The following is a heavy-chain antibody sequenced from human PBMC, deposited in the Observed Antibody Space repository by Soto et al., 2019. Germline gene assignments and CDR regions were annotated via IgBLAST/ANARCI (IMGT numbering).Heavy chain of an antibody. CDR1: GGSISSSSYY. V-gene: IGHV4-39*01. CDR2: IYYSGST. D-gene: IGHD3-9*01. J-gene: IGHJ6*02. CDR3: ATYPLRYFDWLSHYYYYGMDV. Sequence: SETLSLTCTVSGGSISSSSYYWGWIRQPPGKGLEWIGSIYYSGSTYYNPSLKRRVPISIDTSKNQFSLNLSSVTAADTAVYYCATYPLRYFDWLSHYYYYGMDVWGQGTTVTVSS.